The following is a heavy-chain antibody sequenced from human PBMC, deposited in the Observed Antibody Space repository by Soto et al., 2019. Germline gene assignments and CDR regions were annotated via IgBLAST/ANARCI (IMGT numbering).Heavy chain of an antibody. D-gene: IGHD6-19*01. J-gene: IGHJ4*02. CDR3: ARRTYTSGWRHYFDF. CDR2: MDPGDSNI. CDR1: GYTFSSYW. Sequence: GSLKISCKGCGYTFSSYWIGWVRQMPGKGLEWMAIMDPGDSNIRYSPSFQGQVTISADKSISTAYLQWSSLKASDTAIYYCARRTYTSGWRHYFDFWGQGTLVTASS. V-gene: IGHV5-51*01.